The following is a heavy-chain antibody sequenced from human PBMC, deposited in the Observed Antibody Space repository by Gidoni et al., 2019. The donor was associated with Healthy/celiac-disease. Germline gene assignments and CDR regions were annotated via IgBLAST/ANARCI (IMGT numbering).Heavy chain of an antibody. CDR3: ARRAYSSSWYQGGSYSYYYMDV. CDR2: INHSGST. J-gene: IGHJ6*03. Sequence: QVQLQQWGAGLLKPSETLSLTCAVYGGSFSGYYWSWIRQPPGKGLEWIGEINHSGSTNYNPSLKSRVTISVDTSKNQFSLKLSSVTAADTAVYYCARRAYSSSWYQGGSYSYYYMDVWGKGTTVTVSS. V-gene: IGHV4-34*01. D-gene: IGHD6-13*01. CDR1: GGSFSGYY.